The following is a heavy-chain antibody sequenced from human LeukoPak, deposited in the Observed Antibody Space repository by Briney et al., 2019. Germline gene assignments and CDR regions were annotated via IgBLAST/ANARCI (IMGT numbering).Heavy chain of an antibody. Sequence: GGSLRLSCAASGFTFSSYAMHWVRQAPGKGLEYVSAISSNGGSTYYANSVKGRFTISRDNSKNTLYLQMGSLRAEDMAVYYCARAREVYYYYMDVWGKGTTVTVSS. CDR2: ISSNGGST. CDR1: GFTFSSYA. V-gene: IGHV3-64*01. D-gene: IGHD3-10*01. J-gene: IGHJ6*03. CDR3: ARAREVYYYYMDV.